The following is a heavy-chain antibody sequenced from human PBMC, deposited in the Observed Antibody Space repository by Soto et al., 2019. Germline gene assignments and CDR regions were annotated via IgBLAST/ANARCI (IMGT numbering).Heavy chain of an antibody. CDR1: GYTFTSYY. V-gene: IGHV1-46*01. J-gene: IGHJ6*02. CDR2: INPSGGST. D-gene: IGHD1-1*01. Sequence: ASVKVSCKASGYTFTSYYMHWVRQAPGQGLEWMGIINPSGGSTSYAQKRQGRVTMTRDTSTSTVYMELSSLRSEDTAVYYCARGGTTTRGTTGPLSYYYGMDVWGQGTTVTVSS. CDR3: ARGGTTTRGTTGPLSYYYGMDV.